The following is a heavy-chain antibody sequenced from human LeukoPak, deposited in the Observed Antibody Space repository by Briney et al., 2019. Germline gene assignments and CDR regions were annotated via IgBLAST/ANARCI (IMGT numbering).Heavy chain of an antibody. Sequence: SVKVSCKASGGTFRSYAISWVRQAPGQGLEWMGGIIPIFGTAIYAQKFQGRVTITTDESTSTAYMELSSLKSEDTAVYYCARGPSAAGTHYYYMDVWGKGTTVTVSS. CDR2: IIPIFGTA. CDR1: GGTFRSYA. CDR3: ARGPSAAGTHYYYMDV. D-gene: IGHD6-13*01. V-gene: IGHV1-69*05. J-gene: IGHJ6*03.